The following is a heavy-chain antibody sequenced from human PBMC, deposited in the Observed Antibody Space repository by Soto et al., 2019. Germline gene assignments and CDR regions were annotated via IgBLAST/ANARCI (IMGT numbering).Heavy chain of an antibody. J-gene: IGHJ5*02. D-gene: IGHD1-26*01. V-gene: IGHV3-33*01. CDR2: IWYDGSNK. CDR3: ARMAGGIVGATTWFDP. Sequence: GGSLRLSCAVSGFTFSSYGMHWVRQAPGKGLEWVAVIWYDGSNKYYADSVKGRFTISRDNSKNTLYLQMNSLRAEDTAVYYCARMAGGIVGATTWFDPWGQGTLVTVSS. CDR1: GFTFSSYG.